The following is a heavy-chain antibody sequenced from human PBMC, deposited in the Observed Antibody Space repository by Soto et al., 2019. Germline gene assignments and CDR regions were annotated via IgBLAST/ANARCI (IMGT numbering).Heavy chain of an antibody. D-gene: IGHD5-12*01. Sequence: SETLSLTCTVSGDSVDSGRFYWSWLRQSPEKGLEWIGYVHQSGSTNYNPSLKSRLTISLDTSRTQFSLKLSSVTAADTAVYYCAREPTYGGYDYWGQGTLVTVSS. CDR2: VHQSGST. J-gene: IGHJ4*02. CDR3: AREPTYGGYDY. V-gene: IGHV4-61*01. CDR1: GDSVDSGRFY.